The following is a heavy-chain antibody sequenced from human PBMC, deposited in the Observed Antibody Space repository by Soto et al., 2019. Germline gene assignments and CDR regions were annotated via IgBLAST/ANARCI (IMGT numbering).Heavy chain of an antibody. Sequence: TSETLSLTCTVSGGSISSGDYYWSWIRQPPGKGLEWIGYIYYSGSTYYNPSLKSRVTISVDTSKNQFSLKLSSVTAADTAVYYCARDRSYDYVWGSSNWFDPWGQGTLVTVSS. V-gene: IGHV4-30-4*01. J-gene: IGHJ5*02. D-gene: IGHD3-16*01. CDR1: GGSISSGDYY. CDR2: IYYSGST. CDR3: ARDRSYDYVWGSSNWFDP.